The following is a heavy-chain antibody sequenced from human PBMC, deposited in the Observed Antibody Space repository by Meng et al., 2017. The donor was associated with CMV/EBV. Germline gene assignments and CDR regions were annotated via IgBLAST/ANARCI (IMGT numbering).Heavy chain of an antibody. CDR2: ISAYNGNT. CDR1: GYTFTSYG. Sequence: ASVKVSCKASGYTFTSYGISWVRQAPGQGLEWMGWISAYNGNTNYAQKLQGRVTMTTDTSTSTAYVELRSLRSDDTAVYYCAREAAEADAFDIWGQGTMVTVSS. D-gene: IGHD6-13*01. V-gene: IGHV1-18*01. CDR3: AREAAEADAFDI. J-gene: IGHJ3*02.